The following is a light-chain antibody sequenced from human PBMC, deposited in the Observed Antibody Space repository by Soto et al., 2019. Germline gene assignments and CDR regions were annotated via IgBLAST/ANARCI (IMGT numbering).Light chain of an antibody. CDR3: QQYSSSLFT. V-gene: IGKV3-20*01. CDR1: QSVSSSY. J-gene: IGKJ4*01. Sequence: EIVLTQSPGTLSLSPGERATLSCRASQSVSSSYLAWYQQKPGQAPRLLIYGASSRATGIPDRFSGSGSGTDFTLTISRLEPEDFAVYYCQQYSSSLFTFGGGTKVDIK. CDR2: GAS.